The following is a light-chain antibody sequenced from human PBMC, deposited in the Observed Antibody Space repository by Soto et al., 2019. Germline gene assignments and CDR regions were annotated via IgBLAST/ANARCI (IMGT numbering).Light chain of an antibody. CDR3: QQYDSSPIT. CDR1: QSVSSSY. V-gene: IGKV3-20*01. CDR2: GAS. Sequence: EIVLTQSPGTLSLSPGERATLSCRASQSVSSSYLAWYQQKPGQAPRLLIYGASSRATGIPDWFSGSGSGTDFTLTISRLEPEDVAVYYCQQYDSSPITFGQGTRLEIK. J-gene: IGKJ5*01.